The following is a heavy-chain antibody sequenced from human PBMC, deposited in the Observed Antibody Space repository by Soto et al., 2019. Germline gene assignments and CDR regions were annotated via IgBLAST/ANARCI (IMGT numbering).Heavy chain of an antibody. V-gene: IGHV3-21*01. CDR2: ISSSRSNI. J-gene: IGHJ6*02. Sequence: VQLVESGGGLVKPGGSLRLSCAASGFTFSRHTMNWVRQAPGKGLEWVSSISSSRSNIYYADSVKGRFTISRDNAKNSLYLQMNSLRAEDTAVYYCARGGAPIVVVVAATYHYYGMDVWGQGTTVTVSS. CDR3: ARGGAPIVVVVAATYHYYGMDV. D-gene: IGHD2-15*01. CDR1: GFTFSRHT.